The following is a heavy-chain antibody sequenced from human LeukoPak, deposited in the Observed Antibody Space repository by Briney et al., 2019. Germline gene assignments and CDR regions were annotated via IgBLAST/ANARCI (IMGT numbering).Heavy chain of an antibody. J-gene: IGHJ4*02. CDR2: IYYSRST. CDR3: ARADSSSWFGY. Sequence: SETLSLTCTVSGVSVSSGSYYWSWIRQPPGKGLEWIGYIYYSRSTNYNPSLKSRVTISVDTSKNQFSLRLSSVTAADTAVYYCARADSSSWFGYWGQGVLVTVSS. V-gene: IGHV4-61*01. D-gene: IGHD6-13*01. CDR1: GVSVSSGSYY.